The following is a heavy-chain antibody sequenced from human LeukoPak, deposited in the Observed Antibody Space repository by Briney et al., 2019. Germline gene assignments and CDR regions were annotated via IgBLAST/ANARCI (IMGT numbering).Heavy chain of an antibody. J-gene: IGHJ4*02. D-gene: IGHD3-22*01. V-gene: IGHV3-53*01. CDR2: IYSGGST. CDR1: GFTVSSNY. CDR3: AGDTSGYYYVDY. Sequence: PGGSLRLSCAASGFTVSSNYMSWVRQAPGRGREGVSVIYSGGSTYYAESVKGRFTVSRDNSKNMLYLQMNSLRVEDTAVYYCAGDTSGYYYVDYWGQGTLVTVSS.